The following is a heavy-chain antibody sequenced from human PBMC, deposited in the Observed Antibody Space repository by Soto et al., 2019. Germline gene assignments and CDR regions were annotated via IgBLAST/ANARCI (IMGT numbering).Heavy chain of an antibody. J-gene: IGHJ4*02. D-gene: IGHD4-17*01. CDR3: AKDDPNTVALDY. V-gene: IGHV3-30*18. CDR2: ISFDGSDK. Sequence: QVQLVESGGGVVQPGRSLRLSCAASGFTFSSYGMHWVRQAPGKGLEWVAGISFDGSDKYAADSVKGRFTIFRDNSKNALYLQVNSLRPEDTALYYCAKDDPNTVALDYCGQGTLVTVSS. CDR1: GFTFSSYG.